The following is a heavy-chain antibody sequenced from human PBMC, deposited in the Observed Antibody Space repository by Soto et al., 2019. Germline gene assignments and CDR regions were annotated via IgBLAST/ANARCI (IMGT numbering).Heavy chain of an antibody. CDR2: ISSDGNNQ. D-gene: IGHD3-10*01. CDR3: AKERGVLDAFDI. CDR1: GFTSSSFV. J-gene: IGHJ3*02. Sequence: QVQLVESGGGVVQPGTSLRLSCAASGFTSSSFVIHWVRQAPGNGLEWLAVISSDGNNQYYADSVRGRFTISRDNSKTTLYLQVNSLRAEDTAVYFCAKERGVLDAFDIWCQGTMVTVS. V-gene: IGHV3-30*18.